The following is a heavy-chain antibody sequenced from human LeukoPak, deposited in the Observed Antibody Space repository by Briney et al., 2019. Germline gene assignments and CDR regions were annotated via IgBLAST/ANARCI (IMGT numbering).Heavy chain of an antibody. J-gene: IGHJ4*02. D-gene: IGHD6-19*01. Sequence: ASVKVSCKASGYTFTSYGISWVRQAPGQVLEWMGWISAYNGNTNYAQKLQGRVTMTTDTSTSTAYMELRSLRSDDTAVYYCARDLLAVAGWISDYWGQGTLVTVSS. CDR3: ARDLLAVAGWISDY. V-gene: IGHV1-18*01. CDR2: ISAYNGNT. CDR1: GYTFTSYG.